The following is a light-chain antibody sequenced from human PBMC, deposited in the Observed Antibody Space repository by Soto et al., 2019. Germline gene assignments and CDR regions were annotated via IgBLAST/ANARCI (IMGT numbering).Light chain of an antibody. V-gene: IGKV3-20*01. Sequence: EIVLTQSPVTLSLSPGERATLSCRASQSVRTYLAWYQVKPGQAPRLLIYDASSRASGVPARFSGSGSGTDFTLTISSLEPEDFAVYYCQQYGSSPSTFGQGTKVDTK. J-gene: IGKJ1*01. CDR3: QQYGSSPST. CDR1: QSVRTY. CDR2: DAS.